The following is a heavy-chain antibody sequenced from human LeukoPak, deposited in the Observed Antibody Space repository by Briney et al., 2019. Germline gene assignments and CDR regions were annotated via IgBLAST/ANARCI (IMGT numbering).Heavy chain of an antibody. Sequence: SETLSLTCAVYGGSFSGYYWSWIRQPPGKGLEWIGEINHSGSTNYNPSLKSRVTISVDTSKNQFSLKLSSVTAADTAVYYCARRRWVVPAAILPHFDYWGQGTLVTVSS. V-gene: IGHV4-34*01. CDR1: GGSFSGYY. J-gene: IGHJ4*02. CDR3: ARRRWVVPAAILPHFDY. CDR2: INHSGST. D-gene: IGHD2-2*02.